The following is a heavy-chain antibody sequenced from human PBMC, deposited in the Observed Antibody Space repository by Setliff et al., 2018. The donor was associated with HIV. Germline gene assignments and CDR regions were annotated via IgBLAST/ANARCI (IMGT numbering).Heavy chain of an antibody. D-gene: IGHD6-19*01. CDR3: ARDPRYTSVWFRNGGVDF. J-gene: IGHJ4*02. CDR2: VSNEGDT. CDR1: GYTFSSYG. V-gene: IGHV1-18*01. Sequence: ASVKVSCKASGYTFSSYGISWVRQAPGQGLEWVGWVSNEGDTNYAQKYQDRVTLATDTTTTTAYMELRGLRSDDTAVYYCARDPRYTSVWFRNGGVDFWGQGTLVTVSS.